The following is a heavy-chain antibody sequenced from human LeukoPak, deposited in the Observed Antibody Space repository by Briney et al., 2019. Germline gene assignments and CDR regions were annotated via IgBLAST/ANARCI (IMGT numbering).Heavy chain of an antibody. CDR3: AREPGYDFWSSYQTYYFDY. Sequence: GGSLRLSCAASGFTFSSYSMNWVRQAPGKGLEWVSYISSSSSTIYYADSVKGRFTISRDNAKNSLYLQMNSLRAEDTAVYYCAREPGYDFWSSYQTYYFDYWGQGTLVTVSS. V-gene: IGHV3-48*01. D-gene: IGHD3-3*01. J-gene: IGHJ4*02. CDR1: GFTFSSYS. CDR2: ISSSSSTI.